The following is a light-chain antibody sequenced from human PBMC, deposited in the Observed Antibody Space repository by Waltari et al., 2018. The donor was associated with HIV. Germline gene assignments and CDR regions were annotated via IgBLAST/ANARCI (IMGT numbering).Light chain of an antibody. Sequence: QPVLTQPPSVSAAPGQKVTISCSGSHPNIGNNFLSWYQHLPGTAPKLLIYENNRRPSRIPDRFSASKTGTSATLGITGLQTGDEAIYYCATWDNSLRAMFGGGTKLTVL. V-gene: IGLV1-51*01. CDR2: ENN. J-gene: IGLJ3*02. CDR3: ATWDNSLRAM. CDR1: HPNIGNNF.